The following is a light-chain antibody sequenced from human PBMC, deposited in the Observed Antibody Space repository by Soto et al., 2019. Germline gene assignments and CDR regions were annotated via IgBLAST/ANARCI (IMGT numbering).Light chain of an antibody. Sequence: EIVLTQSPGTLSLSPGERATLSCRASQSVSSSYLDWYQQKPGQAPRLLIYGASSRSTGIPDRFSGSGSGTDFTLTISRLEPEDWAVYYCQQYGSSRLTFGGGTKVEIK. V-gene: IGKV3-20*01. CDR3: QQYGSSRLT. J-gene: IGKJ4*01. CDR2: GAS. CDR1: QSVSSSY.